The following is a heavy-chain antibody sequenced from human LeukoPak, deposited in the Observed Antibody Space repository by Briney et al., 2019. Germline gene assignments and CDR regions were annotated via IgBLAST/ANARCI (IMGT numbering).Heavy chain of an antibody. D-gene: IGHD1-26*01. Sequence: SETLSLTCTVPGGSISNYYWSWIRQPPGEGLEWIGYIYTSGSTNYNPSLKSRVTISVDTSKNQFSLKLTSVTAADTAVYYCARHKGGRYSGSYLDYWGQATLVTVSS. CDR2: IYTSGST. CDR3: ARHKGGRYSGSYLDY. J-gene: IGHJ4*02. CDR1: GGSISNYY. V-gene: IGHV4-4*09.